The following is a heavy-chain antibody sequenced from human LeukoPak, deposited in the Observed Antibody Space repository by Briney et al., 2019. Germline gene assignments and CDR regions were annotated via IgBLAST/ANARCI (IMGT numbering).Heavy chain of an antibody. CDR1: GFTFSSYA. CDR3: AKDRPEYYYDSSEGDFDL. Sequence: GGSLRLSCAASGFTFSSYAMSWVRQAPGKGLEWVSAISGGGGSIYYADFVKGRFTISRDNSKNTLYLQMNSLRAEDTAVYYCAKDRPEYYYDSSEGDFDLWGRGTLVTVSS. J-gene: IGHJ2*01. V-gene: IGHV3-23*01. CDR2: ISGGGGSI. D-gene: IGHD3-22*01.